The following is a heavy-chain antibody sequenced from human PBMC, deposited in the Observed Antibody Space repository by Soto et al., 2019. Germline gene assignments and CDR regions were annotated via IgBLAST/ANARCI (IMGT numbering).Heavy chain of an antibody. CDR3: ARVGCSSTSCYWDYYYYGMDV. CDR2: IIPIFGTA. CDR1: GGTFSSYA. V-gene: IGHV1-69*06. Sequence: QVQLVQSGAEVKKPGSSVKVSCKASGGTFSSYAISWVRQAPGQGLEWMGGIIPIFGTANYAQKFQGRVTITSDKSTSTAYMELSSLRSEDTAVYYCARVGCSSTSCYWDYYYYGMDVWCQGATVTVSS. J-gene: IGHJ6*02. D-gene: IGHD2-2*01.